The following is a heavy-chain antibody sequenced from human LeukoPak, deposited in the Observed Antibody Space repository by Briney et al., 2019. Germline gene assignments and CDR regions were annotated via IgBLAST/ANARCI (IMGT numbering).Heavy chain of an antibody. CDR1: GGSFSGYY. CDR3: ARTGDAPLNYFDY. V-gene: IGHV4-34*01. J-gene: IGHJ4*02. D-gene: IGHD7-27*01. Sequence: PSETLSLTCAVYGGSFSGYYWSWIRQPPGKGLEWIGEINHSGSTNYNPSLKSRVTISVDTSKNQFSLKLSSVTAADTAVYYCARTGDAPLNYFDYWGQGTLVTVSS. CDR2: INHSGST.